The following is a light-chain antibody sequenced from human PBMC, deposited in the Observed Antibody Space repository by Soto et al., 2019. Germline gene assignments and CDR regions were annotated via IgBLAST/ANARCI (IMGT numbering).Light chain of an antibody. Sequence: EIVFTQSPGTLSLSPGERATLSCRASQSVSSTYLAWYQQKPGQAPRLLIYGASRRATGIPDRFSGSGSGTDSTLTISRLEPEDFAVYYCQQFGSSPFTFGPGTKVDI. V-gene: IGKV3-20*01. CDR3: QQFGSSPFT. J-gene: IGKJ3*01. CDR2: GAS. CDR1: QSVSSTY.